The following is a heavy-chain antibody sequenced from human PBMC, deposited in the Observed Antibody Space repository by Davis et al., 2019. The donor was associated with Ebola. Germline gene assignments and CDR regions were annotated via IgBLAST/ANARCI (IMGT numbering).Heavy chain of an antibody. CDR3: TRGDDWGTPTAGDY. CDR1: GFTFSSYW. D-gene: IGHD7-27*01. J-gene: IGHJ4*02. Sequence: PGGSLRLSCTAPGFTFSSYWMQWVRQAPGKGLVWVPRIKRDGSETNYAESVRGRFTISRDNAKSTLYLQMTSLRAKDTAVYYCTRGDDWGTPTAGDYWGPGTLVTVSS. V-gene: IGHV3-74*01. CDR2: IKRDGSET.